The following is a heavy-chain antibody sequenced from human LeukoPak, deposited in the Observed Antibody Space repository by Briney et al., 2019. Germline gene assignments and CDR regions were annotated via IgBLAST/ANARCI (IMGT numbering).Heavy chain of an antibody. CDR3: AKDSGRSYFDS. J-gene: IGHJ4*02. V-gene: IGHV3-23*01. Sequence: PGGSLRLSCAASGFTFSSYAMSWVRQAPGKGLEWVSAISGSGGSTYYADSVKGRFTISRDNSKNTVYLQMNSLGVDDTAIYYCAKDSGRSYFDSWGQGTLVTVSS. CDR1: GFTFSSYA. D-gene: IGHD3-10*01. CDR2: ISGSGGST.